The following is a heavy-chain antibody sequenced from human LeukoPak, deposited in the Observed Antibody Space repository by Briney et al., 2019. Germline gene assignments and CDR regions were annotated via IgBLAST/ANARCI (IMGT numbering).Heavy chain of an antibody. CDR3: ARDHDSSGYSIRFEY. D-gene: IGHD3-22*01. V-gene: IGHV3-7*04. CDR2: IKQDGSEK. CDR1: GFTYSIYW. Sequence: GGSLRLSCAVSGFTYSIYWMSWVRQAPGKGLEWVANIKQDGSEKYYVDSVKGRFTISRDNAKNLLYLEMNNLRAEDTAVYYCARDHDSSGYSIRFEYWGQGTLVTVSS. J-gene: IGHJ4*02.